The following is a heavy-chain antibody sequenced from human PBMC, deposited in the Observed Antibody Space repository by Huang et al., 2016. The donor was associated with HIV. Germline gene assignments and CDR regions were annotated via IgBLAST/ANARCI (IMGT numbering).Heavy chain of an antibody. CDR3: ARDLGTTVVPDGMDV. CDR1: GYTFISYG. V-gene: IGHV1-18*04. Sequence: QVQLVQSGAEVKKPGASVKVSCRASGYTFISYGITWVRHAPGQGLEWMGWIRPSYGNTNYAQQFQGRVTMTTDTSTNTVYMEVRSLRSDDTAVYYCARDLGTTVVPDGMDVWGQGTTVTVSS. J-gene: IGHJ6*02. CDR2: IRPSYGNT. D-gene: IGHD4-17*01.